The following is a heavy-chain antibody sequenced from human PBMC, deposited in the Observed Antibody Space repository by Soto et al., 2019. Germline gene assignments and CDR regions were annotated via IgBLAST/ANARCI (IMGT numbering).Heavy chain of an antibody. CDR3: ARRARPDFYYMDV. D-gene: IGHD6-6*01. J-gene: IGHJ6*03. V-gene: IGHV3-64*01. Sequence: EVQLAESGGGLAKPGGSLRLSCAASGFTLSGYAMDWVRQAPGKGLEYVSGISSNGVATYYANSVQGRFTISRDNSKNTVYLQMGSLRPEDMAVYYCARRARPDFYYMDVWGKGTTVTVSS. CDR2: ISSNGVAT. CDR1: GFTLSGYA.